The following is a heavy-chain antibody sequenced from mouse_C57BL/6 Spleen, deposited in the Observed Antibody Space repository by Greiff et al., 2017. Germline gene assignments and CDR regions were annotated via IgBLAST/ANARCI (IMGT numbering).Heavy chain of an antibody. J-gene: IGHJ3*01. CDR1: GYTFTSYW. Sequence: QVQLQQPGAELVKPGASVKLSCTASGYTFTSYWMHWVKQRPGQGLEWIGMIHPNSGSTNYNEKFKSKVTLTVDKSYSTAYMQLSSLTSEDSAVYYCARLGYYGSRGWFSYWGQGTLVTVSA. CDR2: IHPNSGST. V-gene: IGHV1-64*01. D-gene: IGHD1-1*01. CDR3: ARLGYYGSRGWFSY.